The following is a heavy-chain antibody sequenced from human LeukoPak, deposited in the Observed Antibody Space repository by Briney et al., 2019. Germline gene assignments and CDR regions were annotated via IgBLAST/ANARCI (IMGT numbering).Heavy chain of an antibody. D-gene: IGHD6-19*01. CDR3: AGDYSSGWYRFDP. V-gene: IGHV4-59*01. J-gene: IGHJ5*02. Sequence: PSETLSLTCTVSGGSISNDYWIWIRQPPGKGLEWIGYIYYSGSTNYNPSLKSRVTISVDTSKNQFSLKLSSVTAADTAVYYCAGDYSSGWYRFDPWGQGTLVTVSS. CDR2: IYYSGST. CDR1: GGSISNDY.